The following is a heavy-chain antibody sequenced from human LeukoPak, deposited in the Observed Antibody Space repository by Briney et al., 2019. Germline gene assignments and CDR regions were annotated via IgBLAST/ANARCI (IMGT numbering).Heavy chain of an antibody. Sequence: GGSLRLSCAASGLTFSTYWMNWFRQTPGKGLEWVAKIKADGGEKDHVASVKGRFTISRDNAKNSLYLQMNSLRVEDTAVYYCARGGAARPDFWGQGTLVTASS. CDR1: GLTFSTYW. CDR2: IKADGGEK. V-gene: IGHV3-7*01. D-gene: IGHD6-6*01. CDR3: ARGGAARPDF. J-gene: IGHJ4*02.